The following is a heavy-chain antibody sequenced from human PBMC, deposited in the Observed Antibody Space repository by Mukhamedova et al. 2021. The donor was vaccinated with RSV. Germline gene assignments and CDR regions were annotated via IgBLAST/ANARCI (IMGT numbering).Heavy chain of an antibody. CDR2: IWCDGSNK. CDR1: SSYG. D-gene: IGHD2-21*02. Sequence: SSYGMHWVRQAPGKGLEWVAVIWCDGSNKYYADSVKGRFTISRDNSKNTLYLQMNSPRAEDTAMYYCAKARSYCGGDCYPDAFD. J-gene: IGHJ3*02. CDR3: AKARSYCGGDCYPDAFD. V-gene: IGHV3-33*06.